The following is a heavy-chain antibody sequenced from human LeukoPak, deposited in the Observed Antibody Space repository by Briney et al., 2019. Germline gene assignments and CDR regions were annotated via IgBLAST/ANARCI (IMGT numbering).Heavy chain of an antibody. J-gene: IGHJ4*02. CDR2: IYYSGST. V-gene: IGHV4-39*07. CDR1: GGSITSSSYY. CDR3: ARPSYYDSSGPDY. D-gene: IGHD3-22*01. Sequence: PPQTLSLTCTVSGGSITSSSYYWGWIRHPPGKGLEWLGSIYYSGSTYYTPSLKSRVTISVDTSKHQFSLRLSSVTAADTAVYYCARPSYYDSSGPDYWGQGTLVTVSS.